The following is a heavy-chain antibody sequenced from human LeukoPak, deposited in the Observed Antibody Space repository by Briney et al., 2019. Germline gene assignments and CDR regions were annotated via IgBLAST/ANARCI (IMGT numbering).Heavy chain of an antibody. Sequence: GGSLRLSCAASKFTFSSYWMSWVRQAPGKGLEWVANIKQDGSVQFYMDSLKGRFSVSRDNAKNSLYLQMNGQRVEDTAVYYCTRLQIAVAGPNWFDPWGQGTLVTVSS. V-gene: IGHV3-7*01. D-gene: IGHD6-19*01. CDR1: KFTFSSYW. CDR3: TRLQIAVAGPNWFDP. J-gene: IGHJ5*02. CDR2: IKQDGSVQ.